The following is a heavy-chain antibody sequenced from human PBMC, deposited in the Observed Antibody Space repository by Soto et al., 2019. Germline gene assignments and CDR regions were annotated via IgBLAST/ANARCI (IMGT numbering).Heavy chain of an antibody. CDR1: GFTFRTYG. CDR2: ISGTGDTT. V-gene: IGHV3-23*01. Sequence: EAQLLESGGGLVQPGGSLRLSCAASGFTFRTYGMTWVRQAPGTGLEWVSGISGTGDTTSYADSVKGRFTISRDNSKNPLYLQINSLRAEDTALYYCARGQDDYGDSDVWFDPWGQGTLVTVSS. D-gene: IGHD4-17*01. J-gene: IGHJ5*02. CDR3: ARGQDDYGDSDVWFDP.